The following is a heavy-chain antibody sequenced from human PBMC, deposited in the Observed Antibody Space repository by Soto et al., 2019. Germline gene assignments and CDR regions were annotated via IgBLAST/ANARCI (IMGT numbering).Heavy chain of an antibody. D-gene: IGHD6-6*01. CDR3: ARAFDSSSSYNWFDP. CDR1: GGSISSYY. Sequence: SETLSLTCTVSGGSISSYYWSWIRQPPGKGLEWIGYIYYSGSTNYNPSLKSRVTISVDTSKNQFSLKLSSVTAADTAVYYCARAFDSSSSYNWFDPWGQGTLVTVS. V-gene: IGHV4-59*01. J-gene: IGHJ5*02. CDR2: IYYSGST.